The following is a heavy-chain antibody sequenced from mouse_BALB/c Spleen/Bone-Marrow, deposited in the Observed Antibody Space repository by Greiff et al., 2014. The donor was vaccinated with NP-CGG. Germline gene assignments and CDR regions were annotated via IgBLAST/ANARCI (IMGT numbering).Heavy chain of an antibody. J-gene: IGHJ3*01. CDR1: GYSFTSYW. D-gene: IGHD1-1*01. V-gene: IGHV1S127*01. Sequence: QVQLQQSGPQLVRPGASVKMSCKASGYSFTSYWMHWVKQRPGQGLEWIGMIDPSDSETRLNQRFKDKATLTVGKSSSTAYMQLSSPTSEDSAIYYCASYASGPAYFAYWGQGTLVTVSA. CDR3: ASYASGPAYFAY. CDR2: IDPSDSET.